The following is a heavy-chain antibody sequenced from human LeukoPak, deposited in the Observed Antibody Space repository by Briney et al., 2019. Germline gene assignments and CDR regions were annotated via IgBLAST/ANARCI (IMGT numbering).Heavy chain of an antibody. CDR1: GFTFSMYA. V-gene: IGHV3-23*01. J-gene: IGHJ4*02. D-gene: IGHD6-19*01. CDR3: AKADSTAWGYFDY. Sequence: GGSLRLSCAASGFTFSMYAMNWVRQAPGKGLEWVSAISGSGGGTYYADSVKGRFTISRDNSKNTLYVQMNSLRAEDTAVYFCAKADSTAWGYFDYWGQGTLVTVSS. CDR2: ISGSGGGT.